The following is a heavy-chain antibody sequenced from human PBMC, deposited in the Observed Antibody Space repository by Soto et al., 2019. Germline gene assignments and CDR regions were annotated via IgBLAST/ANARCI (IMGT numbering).Heavy chain of an antibody. CDR3: ARGGTLRHFDY. Sequence: QVQLQESGPGLVKPPENLSLTCTVSGGSIINYYWSWIRQPPGKGLEWIGYIYYSGSTNYNPSLKDRVTISVDTYKNQFSLKLTSVTAADTAVYYCARGGTLRHFDYWGQGTLVTVSS. J-gene: IGHJ4*02. CDR1: GGSIINYY. V-gene: IGHV4-59*01. CDR2: IYYSGST. D-gene: IGHD4-17*01.